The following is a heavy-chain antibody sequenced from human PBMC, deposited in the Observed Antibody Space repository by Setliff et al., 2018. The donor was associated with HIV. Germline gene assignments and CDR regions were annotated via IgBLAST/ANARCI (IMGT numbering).Heavy chain of an antibody. D-gene: IGHD3-10*01. J-gene: IGHJ4*02. CDR3: ARGSPFGELFFGY. Sequence: GGSLRLSCAASGFTFSPYAIHWVRRASGKGLEWVGRIKTQPSNYATAYGASMECRFTIFRDNAKDSLHLQMNDLTADDTAVYYCARGSPFGELFFGYWGQGTLVTVS. CDR1: GFTFSPYA. V-gene: IGHV3-73*01. CDR2: IKTQPSNYAT.